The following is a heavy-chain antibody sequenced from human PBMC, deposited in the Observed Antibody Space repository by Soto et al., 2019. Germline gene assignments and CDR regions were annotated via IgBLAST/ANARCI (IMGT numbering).Heavy chain of an antibody. CDR1: GYTFTGYY. Sequence: ASVKVSCKASGYTFTGYYMHWVRQAPGQGLEWMAWISPNSGDSKYAQKFQDRVTVTRDTSISTAYMEMSRLRSDDTAVYYCARDVGYCTGTSCHNYYALGVWGQGTTVTVSS. J-gene: IGHJ6*02. CDR3: ARDVGYCTGTSCHNYYALGV. CDR2: ISPNSGDS. D-gene: IGHD2-8*02. V-gene: IGHV1-2*02.